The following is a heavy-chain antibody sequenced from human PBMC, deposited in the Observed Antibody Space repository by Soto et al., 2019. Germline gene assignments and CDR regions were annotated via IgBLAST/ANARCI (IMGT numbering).Heavy chain of an antibody. J-gene: IGHJ4*02. V-gene: IGHV1-46*02. CDR1: GYTFNGYY. Sequence: ASVKGSCKASGYTFNGYYMDWVRQAPGQGLEWMGIINPSGGTTSYAQKFQGRVTMTRDTSTSTVYMELSSLRSEDTAVYYCARSHSSGKLDFDYWGQGTLVTVSS. CDR3: ARSHSSGKLDFDY. CDR2: INPSGGTT. D-gene: IGHD6-6*01.